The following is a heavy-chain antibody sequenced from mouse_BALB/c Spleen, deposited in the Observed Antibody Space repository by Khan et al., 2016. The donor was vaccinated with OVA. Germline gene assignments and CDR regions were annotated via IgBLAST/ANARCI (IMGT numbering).Heavy chain of an antibody. J-gene: IGHJ4*01. CDR2: ISDGGSYT. D-gene: IGHD3-1*01. V-gene: IGHV5-4*02. Sequence: EVELVESGGGLVKPGGSLKLSCAASGFTFSDYYMYWVRQTPEKRLEWVATISDGGSYTYYPDSVKGRFTISRDNAKNNLYLQMSSLKSEDTAMYYYARDRGFSPAMDYWGQGTSVTVSS. CDR1: GFTFSDYY. CDR3: ARDRGFSPAMDY.